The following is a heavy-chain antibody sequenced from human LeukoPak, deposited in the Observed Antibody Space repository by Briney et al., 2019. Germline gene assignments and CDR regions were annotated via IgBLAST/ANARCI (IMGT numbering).Heavy chain of an antibody. CDR3: ARGLEFGYSSSWYVY. V-gene: IGHV3-21*01. CDR1: GFTFSSYS. D-gene: IGHD6-13*01. J-gene: IGHJ4*02. Sequence: GGSLRLSCAASGFTFSSYSMNWVRQAPGKGLEWVSSISSSSSYIYYADSVKGRFTISRDNAKNSLYLQMNSLRTEDTAVYYCARGLEFGYSSSWYVYWGQGTLVTVSS. CDR2: ISSSSSYI.